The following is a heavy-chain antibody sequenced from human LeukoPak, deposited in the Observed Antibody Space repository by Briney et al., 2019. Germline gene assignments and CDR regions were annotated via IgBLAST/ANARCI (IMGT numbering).Heavy chain of an antibody. CDR2: IKQVGSEK. V-gene: IGHV3-7*01. CDR1: GFPLSKYW. J-gene: IGHJ4*02. CDR3: ARTTAGFDY. Sequence: GGSLRPSCAASGFPLSKYWMSWVRQAPGKGLEWVANIKQVGSEKYYVDSMEGRFTISRDNAKNSLYLQMNSLRAEDTAVYYCARTTAGFDYWGQGTLVTVSS. D-gene: IGHD4-11*01.